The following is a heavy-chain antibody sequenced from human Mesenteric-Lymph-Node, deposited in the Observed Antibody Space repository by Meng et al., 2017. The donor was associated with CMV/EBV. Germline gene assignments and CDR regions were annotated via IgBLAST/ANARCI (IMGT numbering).Heavy chain of an antibody. CDR1: GFTFSSYW. CDR2: ISGSGGST. D-gene: IGHD6-13*01. J-gene: IGHJ4*02. V-gene: IGHV3-23*01. CDR3: AKDRAAAGEFDY. Sequence: GESLKISCAASGFTFSSYWMHWVRQAPGKGLEWVSAISGSGGSTYYADSVKGRFTISRDNSKNTLYLQMNSLRAEDTAVYYCAKDRAAAGEFDYWGQGTLVTVSS.